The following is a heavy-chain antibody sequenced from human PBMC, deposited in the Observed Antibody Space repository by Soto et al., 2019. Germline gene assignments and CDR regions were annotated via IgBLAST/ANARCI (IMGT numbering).Heavy chain of an antibody. CDR2: IYYSGST. J-gene: IGHJ6*02. V-gene: IGHV4-39*01. CDR3: ARSHANYDFWSGYYYYGMDV. Sequence: SETLSLTCTVSGGSISSSSYYWGWIRQPPGKGLEWIGSIYYSGSTYYNPSLKSRVTISVDTSKNQFSLKLSSVTAADTAVYYCARSHANYDFWSGYYYYGMDVWGQGTTVTV. D-gene: IGHD3-3*01. CDR1: GGSISSSSYY.